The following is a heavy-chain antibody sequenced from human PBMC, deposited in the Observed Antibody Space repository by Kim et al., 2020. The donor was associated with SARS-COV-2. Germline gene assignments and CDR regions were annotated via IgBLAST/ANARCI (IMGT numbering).Heavy chain of an antibody. Sequence: SETLSLTCAVYGGSFSGYYWSWIRQPPGKGLEWIGEINHSGSTNYNPSLKSRVTISVDTSKNQFSLKLSSVTAADTAVYYCARGRSSPLAVAGAEYFQHWGQGTLVTVSS. CDR3: ARGRSSPLAVAGAEYFQH. D-gene: IGHD6-19*01. CDR1: GGSFSGYY. CDR2: INHSGST. V-gene: IGHV4-34*01. J-gene: IGHJ1*01.